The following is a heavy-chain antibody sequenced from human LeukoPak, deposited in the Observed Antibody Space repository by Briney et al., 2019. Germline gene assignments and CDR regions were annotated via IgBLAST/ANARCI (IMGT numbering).Heavy chain of an antibody. CDR3: ARESFSSGWPNFDY. V-gene: IGHV1-18*01. J-gene: IGHJ4*02. Sequence: GASVKVSCKASGYTFTSYGISWVRQAAGQGLEWMGWISAYNGNTNYAQKLQGRVTMTTDTSTSTAYMELRSLRSDDTAVYYCARESFSSGWPNFDYWGQGTLVTVSS. CDR2: ISAYNGNT. D-gene: IGHD6-19*01. CDR1: GYTFTSYG.